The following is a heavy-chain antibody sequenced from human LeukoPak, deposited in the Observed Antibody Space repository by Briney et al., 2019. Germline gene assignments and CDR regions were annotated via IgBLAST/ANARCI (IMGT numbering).Heavy chain of an antibody. CDR3: ARGSCDDYRCYFDY. Sequence: SVKVSCKASGGTFSSYAISWVRQAPGQGLVWMGGIIPIFGTANYAQKFQGRVTITADESTSTAYMELSSPRSEDTAVYYCARGSCDDYRCYFDYWGQGTLVTVSS. CDR2: IIPIFGTA. J-gene: IGHJ4*02. V-gene: IGHV1-69*01. CDR1: GGTFSSYA. D-gene: IGHD4-11*01.